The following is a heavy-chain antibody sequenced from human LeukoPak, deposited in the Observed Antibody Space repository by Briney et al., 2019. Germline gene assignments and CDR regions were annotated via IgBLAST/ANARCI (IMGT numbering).Heavy chain of an antibody. Sequence: SETLSLTCTVSGGSISSGGYYWSWIRHPPGKGLEWIGYIYHSGSTYYNPSLKSRVTISVDRSKNQFSLKLSSVTAADTAVYYCARADRDWFDPWGQGTLVTVSS. CDR1: GGSISSGGYY. D-gene: IGHD2-15*01. V-gene: IGHV4-30-2*01. J-gene: IGHJ5*02. CDR2: IYHSGST. CDR3: ARADRDWFDP.